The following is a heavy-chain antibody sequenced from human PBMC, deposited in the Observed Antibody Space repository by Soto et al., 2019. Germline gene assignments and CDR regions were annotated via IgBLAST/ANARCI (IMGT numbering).Heavy chain of an antibody. CDR3: AKVREDLVLLVALDS. CDR1: GFRFGAYA. V-gene: IGHV3-30*18. J-gene: IGHJ4*02. Sequence: QVQLVESGGCVVQPGKSVRLSCAASGFRFGAYAMHWVRQAPGKGLEWVAVISEDGSRKYYRDSVKGRFTISRDNSKNTLFLQMDRLRLEDTAVYSCAKVREDLVLLVALDSWGQGTRVTVSS. D-gene: IGHD5-12*01. CDR2: ISEDGSRK.